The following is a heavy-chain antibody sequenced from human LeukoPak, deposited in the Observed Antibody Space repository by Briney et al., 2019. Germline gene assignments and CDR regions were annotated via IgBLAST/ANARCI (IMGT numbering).Heavy chain of an antibody. CDR2: IGGSGGKT. CDR1: GFTLSTYA. CDR3: AKFIFYSGSEGYGDR. Sequence: GGSLRLSCAASGFTLSTYAMNWVRQAPGKGPEWLSDIGGSGGKTYYADSVKGRFTISRDNSKNTLYLQMHSLSPEDTAVYYCAKFIFYSGSEGYGDRWGQGTLVTVSS. J-gene: IGHJ5*02. D-gene: IGHD3-22*01. V-gene: IGHV3-23*01.